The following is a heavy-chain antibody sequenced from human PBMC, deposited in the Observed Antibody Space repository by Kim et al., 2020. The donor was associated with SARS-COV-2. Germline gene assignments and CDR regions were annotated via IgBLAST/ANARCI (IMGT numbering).Heavy chain of an antibody. D-gene: IGHD3-10*01. CDR3: ARDSGSYYRDGMDV. V-gene: IGHV4-59*13. CDR1: GGSISSYY. Sequence: SETLSLTCTVSGGSISSYYWSWIRQPPGKGLEWIGYIYYSGSTNYNPSLKSRVTISVDTSKNQFSLKLSSVTAADTAVYYCARDSGSYYRDGMDVWGQGTTVTVSS. CDR2: IYYSGST. J-gene: IGHJ6*02.